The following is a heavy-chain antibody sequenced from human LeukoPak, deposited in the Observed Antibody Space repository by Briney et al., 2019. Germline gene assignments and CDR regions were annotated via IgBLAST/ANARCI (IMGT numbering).Heavy chain of an antibody. V-gene: IGHV5-10-1*01. CDR2: IDPSDSYT. CDR3: ARHSHYDFWSGYLDY. D-gene: IGHD3-3*01. CDR1: GYSFTSYW. J-gene: IGHJ4*02. Sequence: GESLKISCKGSGYSFTSYWISWVRQMPGKGLEWMGKIDPSDSYTSYSPSFQGHVTISADKSISAAFLQWSSLKASDTAMYYCARHSHYDFWSGYLDYWGQGTLVTVSS.